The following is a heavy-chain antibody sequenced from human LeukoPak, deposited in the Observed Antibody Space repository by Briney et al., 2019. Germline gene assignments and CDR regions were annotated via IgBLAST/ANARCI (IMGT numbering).Heavy chain of an antibody. D-gene: IGHD5-18*01. CDR1: GVTVSSNY. J-gene: IGHJ4*02. CDR3: AKGNGYSYGRYYFDY. Sequence: GGSLRLSCAASGVTVSSNYMNWVRQAPGKGLEWVSAITASGGNTYYADSVKGRFTISRDNSKNTLYLQVNSLRAEDTAVYYCAKGNGYSYGRYYFDYWGQGTLVTVSS. CDR2: ITASGGNT. V-gene: IGHV3-23*01.